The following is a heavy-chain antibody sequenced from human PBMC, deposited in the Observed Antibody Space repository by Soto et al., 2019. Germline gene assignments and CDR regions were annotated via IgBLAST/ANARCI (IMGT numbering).Heavy chain of an antibody. CDR1: GFTFSCSA. CDR2: IRSKANSYAT. D-gene: IGHD3-22*01. Sequence: PGGSLRLSCAASGFTFSCSAMHWVRQASGKGLEWVGRIRSKANSYATAYAASVKGRFTISRDDSKNTAYLQMNSLKTEDTAVYYCXSPYYYDSSGPPDGMDVWGQGTTVTVSS. CDR3: XSPYYYDSSGPPDGMDV. V-gene: IGHV3-73*01. J-gene: IGHJ6*02.